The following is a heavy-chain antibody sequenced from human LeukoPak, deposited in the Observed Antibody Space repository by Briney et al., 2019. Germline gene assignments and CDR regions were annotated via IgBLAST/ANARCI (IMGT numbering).Heavy chain of an antibody. CDR1: GFTFSSYA. V-gene: IGHV3-23*01. CDR3: AKGDSSSWYIVVWFDP. J-gene: IGHJ5*02. Sequence: PGGSLRLSCAASGFTFSSYAMSWVRQAPGKGLEWVSAISGSGGSTYYADSVKGRFTISRDNSKNTLYLQMNSLRAEDTAVYYCAKGDSSSWYIVVWFDPWGQGTLVTVSS. CDR2: ISGSGGST. D-gene: IGHD6-13*01.